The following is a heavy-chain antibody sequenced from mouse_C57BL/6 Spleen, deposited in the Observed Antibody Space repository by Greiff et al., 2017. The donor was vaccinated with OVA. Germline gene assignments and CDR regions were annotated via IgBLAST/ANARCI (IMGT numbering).Heavy chain of an antibody. CDR3: ARERETAQASLAY. Sequence: VQLQQSGPELVKPGASVKISCKASGYAFSSSWMNWVKQRPGKGLEWIGRIYPGDGDTNYNGKFKGKATLTADKSSSTAYMQLSSLTSEDSAVYCCARERETAQASLAYWGQGTLVTVSA. D-gene: IGHD3-2*02. CDR1: GYAFSSSW. V-gene: IGHV1-82*01. J-gene: IGHJ3*01. CDR2: IYPGDGDT.